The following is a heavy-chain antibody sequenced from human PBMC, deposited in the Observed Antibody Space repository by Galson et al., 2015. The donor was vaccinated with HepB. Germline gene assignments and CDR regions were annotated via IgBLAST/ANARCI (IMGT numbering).Heavy chain of an antibody. CDR1: GFTFSSYW. CDR2: IKQDGSEK. Sequence: SLRLSCAASGFTFSSYWMSWVRQAPGKGLEWVANIKQDGSEKYYVDSVKGRFTISRDNAKNSLYLQMNSLRAEDTAVYYCARDQRCGGSCYSLDAFDIWGQGTMVTVSS. V-gene: IGHV3-7*03. CDR3: ARDQRCGGSCYSLDAFDI. J-gene: IGHJ3*02. D-gene: IGHD2-15*01.